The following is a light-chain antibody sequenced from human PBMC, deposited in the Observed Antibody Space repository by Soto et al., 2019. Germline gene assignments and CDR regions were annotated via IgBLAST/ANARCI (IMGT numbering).Light chain of an antibody. J-gene: IGLJ1*01. CDR2: KDS. Sequence: SYELTQPPSVSVSPGQTARITCSGDALPKQYAYWYQQKPGQAPVLVIYKDSERPSGIPERFSGSSSGTTVTLTISRVQAEDEADYYCQSADSSGGYVFGTGTKLTVL. CDR3: QSADSSGGYV. V-gene: IGLV3-25*03. CDR1: ALPKQY.